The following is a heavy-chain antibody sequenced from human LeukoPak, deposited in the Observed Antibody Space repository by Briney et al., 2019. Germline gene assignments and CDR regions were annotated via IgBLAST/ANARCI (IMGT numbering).Heavy chain of an antibody. J-gene: IGHJ3*02. D-gene: IGHD3-3*01. CDR2: IYTSGST. CDR1: GGSISSYY. CDR3: AREPYYDFWSGYSRGDAFDI. Sequence: PSETLSLTCTVSGGSISSYYWSWIRQPAGKGLEWIGRIYTSGSTNYNPSLKSRVTMSVDTSKNQFSLKLSFVTAADTAVYYCAREPYYDFWSGYSRGDAFDIWGQGTMVTVSS. V-gene: IGHV4-4*07.